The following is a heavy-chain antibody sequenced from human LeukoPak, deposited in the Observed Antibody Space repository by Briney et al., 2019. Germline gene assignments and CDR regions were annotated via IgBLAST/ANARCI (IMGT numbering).Heavy chain of an antibody. Sequence: PSETLSLTCTVSGGSISSHYWSWIRQPPGKGLEWVGYIYYSGSTNYNPSLESRVTISVDTSKNQLSLELSSVTAADTAVYYCARQGYWSGYFLFDYWGQGTLVTVSS. J-gene: IGHJ4*02. V-gene: IGHV4-59*08. CDR3: ARQGYWSGYFLFDY. CDR1: GGSISSHY. CDR2: IYYSGST. D-gene: IGHD3-3*01.